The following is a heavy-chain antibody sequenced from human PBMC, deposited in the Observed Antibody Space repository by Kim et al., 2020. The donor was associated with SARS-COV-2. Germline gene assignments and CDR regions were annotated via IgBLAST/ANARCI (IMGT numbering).Heavy chain of an antibody. D-gene: IGHD6-13*01. CDR2: IYTSGST. CDR3: AVLAAAGTSGVDGMDV. J-gene: IGHJ6*04. V-gene: IGHV4-61*02. CDR1: GGSISSGSYY. Sequence: SETLSLTCTVSGGSISSGSYYWSWIRQPAGKGLEWIGRIYTSGSTNYNPSLKSRVTISVDTSKNQFSLKLSSVTAADTAVYYCAVLAAAGTSGVDGMDVWGKGTTVTVSS.